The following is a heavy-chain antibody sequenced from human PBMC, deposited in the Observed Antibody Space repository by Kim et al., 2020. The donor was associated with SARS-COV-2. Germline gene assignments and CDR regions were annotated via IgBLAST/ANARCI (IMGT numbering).Heavy chain of an antibody. Sequence: SVKVSCKASVGTFSSYAISWVRQAPGQGVEGIGMIIPLLVIANYPHKFQGRVTITADKSTSTAYMELSSLRSEDTAVYYCARDAGSSGWYDDWGQGTLVTVSS. CDR2: IIPLLVIA. CDR1: VGTFSSYA. D-gene: IGHD6-19*01. J-gene: IGHJ4*02. CDR3: ARDAGSSGWYDD. V-gene: IGHV1-69*04.